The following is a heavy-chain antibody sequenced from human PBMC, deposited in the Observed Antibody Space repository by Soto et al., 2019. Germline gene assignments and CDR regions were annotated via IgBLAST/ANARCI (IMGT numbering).Heavy chain of an antibody. J-gene: IGHJ4*02. CDR1: GFTFSSYA. Sequence: EVQLLESGGGLVQPGGSLRLSCAASGFTFSSYAMSWVRQAPGKGLEWVSAISGSGGSTYYADSVKGRFTISRDNSKNTLYLQMNSLRAEDTAVYCCAKGPRYYDFRNGYPRPSSYFDCWGQGTLVTVSS. CDR3: AKGPRYYDFRNGYPRPSSYFDC. V-gene: IGHV3-23*01. D-gene: IGHD3-3*01. CDR2: ISGSGGST.